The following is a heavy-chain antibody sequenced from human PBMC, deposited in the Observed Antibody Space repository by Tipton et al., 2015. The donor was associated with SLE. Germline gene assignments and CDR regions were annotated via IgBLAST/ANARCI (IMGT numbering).Heavy chain of an antibody. Sequence: LRLSCTVSGGSISSYHWSWIRQPPGKGLEWIGYIYYSGSTNYNPSLKSRVTISVDTSKNQFSLKLSSVTAADTAVYYCASGERASAFDIWGQGTMVTVSS. CDR3: ASGERASAFDI. CDR1: GGSISSYH. V-gene: IGHV4-59*01. CDR2: IYYSGST. D-gene: IGHD3-10*01. J-gene: IGHJ3*02.